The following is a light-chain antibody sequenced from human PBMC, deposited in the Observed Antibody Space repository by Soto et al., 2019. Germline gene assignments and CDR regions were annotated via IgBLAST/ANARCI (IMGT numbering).Light chain of an antibody. V-gene: IGLV2-23*01. CDR3: CASASSRTWL. Sequence: QSALAQPASVSGSPGQSITISCTGTGSHVGSFNLVSWYQQYPGTAPKLIIYEGYKRPSGVTNRISASNSGVTASLTISGLRPEDEADYYCCASASSRTWLFGSGTKVTVL. CDR2: EGY. J-gene: IGLJ1*01. CDR1: GSHVGSFNL.